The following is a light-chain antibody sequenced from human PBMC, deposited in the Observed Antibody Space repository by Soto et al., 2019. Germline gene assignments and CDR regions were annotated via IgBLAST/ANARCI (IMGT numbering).Light chain of an antibody. V-gene: IGLV2-14*01. CDR1: SSDVGGYKY. J-gene: IGLJ2*01. Sequence: QSALTQPASVSGSPGQSITISCTGTSSDVGGYKYVSWYQQHPGKAPKLMIFDVTNRPSGVSNRFSGSKSGNTASLTISGLQPEYGADYYCSSSTSSTTLIFGGGTKLTVL. CDR2: DVT. CDR3: SSSTSSTTLI.